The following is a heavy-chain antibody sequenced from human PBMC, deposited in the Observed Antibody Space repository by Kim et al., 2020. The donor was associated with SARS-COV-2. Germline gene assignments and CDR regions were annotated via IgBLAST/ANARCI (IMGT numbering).Heavy chain of an antibody. CDR2: ISGSGGST. D-gene: IGHD6-19*01. V-gene: IGHV3-23*01. CDR3: AKAPGSYCGYSSGCGWFDP. Sequence: GGSLRLSCAASGFTFSSYVMSWVRQAPGKGLEWVSAISGSGGSTYYADSVKGRFTVSRDNSKNTLYLQMNSLRAEDTAVYYCAKAPGSYCGYSSGCGWFDPWGQGTLVTVSS. J-gene: IGHJ5*02. CDR1: GFTFSSYV.